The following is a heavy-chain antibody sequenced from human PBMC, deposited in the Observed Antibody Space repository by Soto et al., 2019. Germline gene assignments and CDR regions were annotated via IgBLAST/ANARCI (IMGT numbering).Heavy chain of an antibody. CDR3: ARLQYTVVTAFDI. J-gene: IGHJ3*02. D-gene: IGHD2-15*01. CDR2: IYHTVNT. CDR1: GVSIGIHF. Sequence: SETLSLTCSVSGVSIGIHFWSWIRQAPGKGPELVGYIYHTVNTNYNPALKSRVTISMDTSENQLSLQLSSVTAADTAVYYCARLQYTVVTAFDIWGQGTMVTVSS. V-gene: IGHV4-59*11.